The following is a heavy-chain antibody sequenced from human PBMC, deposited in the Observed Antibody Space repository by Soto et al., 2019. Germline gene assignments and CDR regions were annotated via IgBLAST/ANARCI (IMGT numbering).Heavy chain of an antibody. V-gene: IGHV3-15*07. CDR3: TTTPQALPVAGTDYYSYYGMDV. Sequence: PGGSLRLSCAASGFTFSKAWMNWVRQAPGKGLEWVGRIKSKTDGGTTDYAAPVKGRFTISRDDSKNTLYLQMNSLKTEDTAVYYCTTTPQALPVAGTDYYSYYGMDVWGQGTTVTVSS. CDR2: IKSKTDGGTT. J-gene: IGHJ6*02. CDR1: GFTFSKAW. D-gene: IGHD6-19*01.